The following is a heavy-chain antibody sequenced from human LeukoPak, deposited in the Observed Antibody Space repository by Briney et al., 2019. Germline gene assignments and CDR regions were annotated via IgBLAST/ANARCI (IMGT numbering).Heavy chain of an antibody. D-gene: IGHD6-19*01. CDR1: GGSISSGGYY. J-gene: IGHJ4*02. V-gene: IGHV4-31*03. CDR3: ARVADSSGWYGGLFDH. CDR2: IYYSGST. Sequence: PSQTLSLTCTVSGGSISSGGYYWSWIRQHPGKGLEWIGYIYYSGSTYYNPSLKSRVTISVDTSKNQFSLKLSSVTAADTAVYYCARVADSSGWYGGLFDHWGQGTLVTVSS.